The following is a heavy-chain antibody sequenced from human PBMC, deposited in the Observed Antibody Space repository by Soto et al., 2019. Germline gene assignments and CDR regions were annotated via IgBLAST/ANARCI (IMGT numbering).Heavy chain of an antibody. V-gene: IGHV1-2*02. D-gene: IGHD2-8*02. CDR2: INPYSGAT. Sequence: HEHLVQSGAEVKRPGASLNVSCKASGYSFTGYYIHWVRPAPGQGLEWMGWINPYSGATNYAQNFQGRVTLTIDTSVSTAAMDLTSLTSVHTAVYYCARGDYGTGGYPFPFFDYWGHGTLVIGST. J-gene: IGHJ4*01. CDR1: GYSFTGYY. CDR3: ARGDYGTGGYPFPFFDY.